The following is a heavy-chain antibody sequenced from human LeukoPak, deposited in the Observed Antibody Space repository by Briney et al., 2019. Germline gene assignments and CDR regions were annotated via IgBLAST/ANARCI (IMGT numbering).Heavy chain of an antibody. CDR2: ISAYNGNT. D-gene: IGHD4-23*01. V-gene: IGHV1-18*01. CDR1: GYTFTSYG. J-gene: IGHJ3*02. CDR3: GRNGYGGNAEIADI. Sequence: ASVKVSCKASGYTFTSYGISWVRQAPGQGLEWMGWISAYNGNTNYAQKLQGRVTMTTDTSTSTAYMELRSLRSDDTAGCYCGRNGYGGNAEIADIWGQGTMVTVSS.